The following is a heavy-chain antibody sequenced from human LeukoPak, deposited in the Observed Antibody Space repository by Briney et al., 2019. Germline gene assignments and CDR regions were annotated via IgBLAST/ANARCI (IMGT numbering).Heavy chain of an antibody. CDR1: GYTFTSYG. CDR3: ARDHGSPYSSGWYIGKNWFDP. V-gene: IGHV1-18*01. D-gene: IGHD6-19*01. CDR2: ISAYNGNT. Sequence: ASVKVSCKASGYTFTSYGISWVRQAPGQGLEWMGWISAYNGNTYYAQKLQGRVTMTTDTSTSTAYMELTSLRSDDTAVYYCARDHGSPYSSGWYIGKNWFDPWGQGTLVTVSS. J-gene: IGHJ5*02.